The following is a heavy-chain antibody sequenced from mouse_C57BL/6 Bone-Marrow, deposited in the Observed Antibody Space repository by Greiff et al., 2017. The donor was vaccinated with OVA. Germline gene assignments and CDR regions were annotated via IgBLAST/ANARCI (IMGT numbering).Heavy chain of an antibody. D-gene: IGHD4-1*01. CDR3: ATGTGYFDY. Sequence: QVQLQQPGAELVRPGSSVKLSCTASGYTFTSYWLDWVKQRPGQGLELIGNIYPSDSETHYNQKFKDKATLTVDKSSSPAYMQLSSLTSEDAAVYYCATGTGYFDYWGQGTTLTVSS. CDR1: GYTFTSYW. CDR2: IYPSDSET. V-gene: IGHV1-61*01. J-gene: IGHJ2*01.